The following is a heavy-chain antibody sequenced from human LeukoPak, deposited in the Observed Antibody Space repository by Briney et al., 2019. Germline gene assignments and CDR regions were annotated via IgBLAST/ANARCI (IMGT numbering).Heavy chain of an antibody. V-gene: IGHV3-23*01. D-gene: IGHD6-13*01. Sequence: GGSLRLSCAASGFTFSSYAMSWVRQAPGKGLEWVSAISGSGGSTYYADSVEGRFTISRDNSKNTLYLQMNSLRAEDTAVYYCAKWSVAAAGSNGIDYWGQGTLVTVSS. CDR1: GFTFSSYA. J-gene: IGHJ4*02. CDR2: ISGSGGST. CDR3: AKWSVAAAGSNGIDY.